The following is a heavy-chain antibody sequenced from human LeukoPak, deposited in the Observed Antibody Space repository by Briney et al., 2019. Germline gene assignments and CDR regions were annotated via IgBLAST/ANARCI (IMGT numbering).Heavy chain of an antibody. J-gene: IGHJ4*02. CDR2: INPNSGGT. V-gene: IGHV1-2*02. CDR1: GYTFTGYY. D-gene: IGHD2-2*01. CDR3: ARLGYCSSTSCSY. Sequence: ASVKVSCKASGYTFTGYYMHWVRQAPGQGLEWMGWINPNSGGTNYAQKFQGRVTMTRDTSISTAYMELSRLRSDDTVVYYCARLGYCSSTSCSYWGQGTLVTVSS.